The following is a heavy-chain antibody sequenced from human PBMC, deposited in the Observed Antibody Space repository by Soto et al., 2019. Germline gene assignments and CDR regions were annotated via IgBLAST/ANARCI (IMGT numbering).Heavy chain of an antibody. V-gene: IGHV4-4*02. D-gene: IGHD3-3*01. CDR1: GGSIYDENW. J-gene: IGHJ4*02. CDR3: ARGADPSGNYFWTLDN. Sequence: PSETLSLTCAVPGGSIYDENWWSWVRQPPGKGLEWIGEIFHSGGTSYNPSLKSRLTLSVDKSKNQFSLMLTSVTAADTAVYYCARGADPSGNYFWTLDNWGRGSLVTVSS. CDR2: IFHSGGT.